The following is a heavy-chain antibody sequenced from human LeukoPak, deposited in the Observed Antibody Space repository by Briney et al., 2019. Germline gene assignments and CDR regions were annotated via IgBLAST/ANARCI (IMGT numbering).Heavy chain of an antibody. V-gene: IGHV4-61*05. J-gene: IGHJ4*02. D-gene: IGHD2-21*01. CDR3: ARGGGEGGYSRLDY. CDR1: GGSISSSSYY. CDR2: IYYSGST. Sequence: SETLSLTCTVSGGSISSSSYYWGWIRQPPGKGLEWIGYIYYSGSTNYNPSLKSRVTISVDTSKNQFSLKLSSVTAADTAVYYCARGGGEGGYSRLDYWGQGTLVTVSS.